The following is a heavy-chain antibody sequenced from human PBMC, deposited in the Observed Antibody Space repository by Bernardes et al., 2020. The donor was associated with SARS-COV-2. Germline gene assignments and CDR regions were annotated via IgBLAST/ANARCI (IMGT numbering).Heavy chain of an antibody. CDR2: ISDYNGQT. D-gene: IGHD6-19*01. V-gene: IGHV1-18*01. CDR1: GYTFSNYG. Sequence: ASVKVSCKASGYTFSNYGISWVRQAPGQGLEWMGWISDYNGQTNYAQKVQGRVTLTTDTSTRTAYMELRSLRSDDTAVYYCAREEWLGGRYGMDVWGQGTTVTVSS. J-gene: IGHJ6*02. CDR3: AREEWLGGRYGMDV.